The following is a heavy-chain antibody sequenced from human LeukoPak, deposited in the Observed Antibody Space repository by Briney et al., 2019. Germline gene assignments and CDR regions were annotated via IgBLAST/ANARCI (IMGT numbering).Heavy chain of an antibody. D-gene: IGHD5-18*01. Sequence: GESLRISCKGSGYSFTTYWIIWVRQRSGKGLECMGRIDPSDSYTNYSPSFQGHVTISAGTSISTAFLQWSSLKASDTAMYYCARRRFSGDTALLDYWGQGTLVSVSS. CDR1: GYSFTTYW. V-gene: IGHV5-10-1*01. CDR3: ARRRFSGDTALLDY. J-gene: IGHJ4*02. CDR2: IDPSDSYT.